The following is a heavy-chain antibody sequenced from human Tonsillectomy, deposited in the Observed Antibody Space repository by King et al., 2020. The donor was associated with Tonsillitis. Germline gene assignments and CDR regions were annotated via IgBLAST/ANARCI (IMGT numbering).Heavy chain of an antibody. D-gene: IGHD1-26*01. J-gene: IGHJ5*02. CDR2: ISWNSGSI. CDR1: GFTFDDYA. Sequence: QLVQSGGGLVQPGRSLRLSCAASGFTFDDYAMHWVRQAPGKGLEWVSGISWNSGSIGYADSVKGRFTISRDNAKNSLYLQMNSLRAEDTALYYCAKPSQVGARWFDPWGQGTLVTVSS. CDR3: AKPSQVGARWFDP. V-gene: IGHV3-9*01.